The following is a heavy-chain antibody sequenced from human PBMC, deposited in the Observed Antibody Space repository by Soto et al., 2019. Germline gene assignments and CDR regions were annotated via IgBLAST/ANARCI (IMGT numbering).Heavy chain of an antibody. CDR2: INNNSGRK. CDR1: GXSVSSYT. J-gene: IGHJ4*02. CDR3: AKDGDYEYFDY. Sequence: GSLRLSCAASGXSVSSYTMNWVRQAPGKGLEWVSSINNNSGRKYYADSVKGRFTISRDNSKNTLFLQMNSLKAEDTAVYFCAKDGDYEYFDYWGQGTQGTVS. D-gene: IGHD3-22*01. V-gene: IGHV3-23*01.